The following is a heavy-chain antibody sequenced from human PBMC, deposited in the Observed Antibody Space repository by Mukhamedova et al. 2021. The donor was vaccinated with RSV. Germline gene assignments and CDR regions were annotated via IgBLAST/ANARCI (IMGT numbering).Heavy chain of an antibody. CDR2: GGTI. CDR3: TRADAQYNDGFFEF. V-gene: IGHV3-49*02. Sequence: GGTIEYAASVKGRFTISRDDSNSIAYLQMNSLKTEDTAVYYCTRADAQYNDGFFEFWGQGSLVTVSS. D-gene: IGHD5-18*01. J-gene: IGHJ4*02.